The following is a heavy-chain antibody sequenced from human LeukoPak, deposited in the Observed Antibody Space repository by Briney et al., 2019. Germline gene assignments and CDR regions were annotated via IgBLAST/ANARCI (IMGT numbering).Heavy chain of an antibody. D-gene: IGHD3-22*01. CDR3: ARADNVIAMIED. J-gene: IGHJ4*02. CDR1: GFIFSSYD. CDR2: ITYDGTNK. Sequence: GGSLRLSCAASGFIFSSYDMHWVRQAPGKGLEWVAVITYDGTNKYYADSVKGRFTISRDNSKNTLYLQMNSLRAEDTAVYYCARADNVIAMIEDWGQGTLVT. V-gene: IGHV3-30*03.